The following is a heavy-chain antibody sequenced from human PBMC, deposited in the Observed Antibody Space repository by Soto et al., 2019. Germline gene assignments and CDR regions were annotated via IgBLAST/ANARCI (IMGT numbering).Heavy chain of an antibody. CDR1: GYTFTSCY. V-gene: IGHV1-46*01. CDR2: INPSGGST. D-gene: IGHD3-22*01. Sequence: ASVEVSCKASGYTFTSCYMHWVRQAPGQGLEWMGIINPSGGSTSYAQKFQGRVTMTRDTSTSTVYMELSSLRCEDTAVYYCARDFSRTTMITNWFDPWGQGNLVTVSS. J-gene: IGHJ5*02. CDR3: ARDFSRTTMITNWFDP.